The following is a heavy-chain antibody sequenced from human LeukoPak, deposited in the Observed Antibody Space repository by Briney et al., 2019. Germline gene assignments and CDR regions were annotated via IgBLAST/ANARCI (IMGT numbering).Heavy chain of an antibody. CDR2: IWYDGSNK. D-gene: IGHD3-3*01. J-gene: IGHJ4*02. CDR3: AKEGRDFRIGYPYYFDY. V-gene: IGHV3-33*06. CDR1: GFTFNSYG. Sequence: PGGSLRLSCAASGFTFNSYGMHWVRQAPGKGLEWVAVIWYDGSNKYYADSVKGRFTISRDNFKNTLYLQINSLRAEDTAVYYCAKEGRDFRIGYPYYFDYWGQGTLVTVSS.